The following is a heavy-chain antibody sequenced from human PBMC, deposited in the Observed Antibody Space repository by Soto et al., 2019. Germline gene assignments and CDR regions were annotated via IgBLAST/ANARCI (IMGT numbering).Heavy chain of an antibody. D-gene: IGHD2-15*01. J-gene: IGHJ5*01. V-gene: IGHV1-69*06. Sequence: SVKVSCKASGDTVRNYALSWVRQAPGQGLEWMGGIIPIYGTTNYAQKFQDRVTITADTSTSTADMELSSLRSEETAVYYCARDLGGCRAGRCGYKWNDSRGQGTLVTVSS. CDR1: GDTVRNYA. CDR2: IIPIYGTT. CDR3: ARDLGGCRAGRCGYKWNDS.